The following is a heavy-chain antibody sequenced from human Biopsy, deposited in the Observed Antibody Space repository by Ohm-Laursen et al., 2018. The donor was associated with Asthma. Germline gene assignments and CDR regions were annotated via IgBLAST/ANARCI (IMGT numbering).Heavy chain of an antibody. J-gene: IGHJ3*02. CDR2: IYSGGGT. V-gene: IGHV3-53*01. D-gene: IGHD4-23*01. CDR3: ARAYGGSFFSGSFDI. CDR1: GFTFGNFA. Sequence: GSLRLSCAASGFTFGNFAMSWVRQPPGKGLDWVSVIYSGGGTYYADSVQGRVTISRDNSKNTLSLQMNSLRAEDTAVYYCARAYGGSFFSGSFDIWGQGTMVTVSS.